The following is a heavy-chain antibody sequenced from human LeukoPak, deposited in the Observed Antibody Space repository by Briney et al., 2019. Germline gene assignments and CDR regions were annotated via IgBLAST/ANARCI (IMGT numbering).Heavy chain of an antibody. CDR3: ARGVAMGTTYYFDS. V-gene: IGHV1-18*01. CDR1: GYTFTSYG. Sequence: ASVKVSCKASGYTFTSYGIAWVRQAPGQGPEWMGWISNHNGITNYAQKFQGRISVTTETSTGTAFLEVRDLKSDDTAVYYCARGVAMGTTYYFDSWGRGTQVTVAS. CDR2: ISNHNGIT. D-gene: IGHD1-1*01. J-gene: IGHJ4*02.